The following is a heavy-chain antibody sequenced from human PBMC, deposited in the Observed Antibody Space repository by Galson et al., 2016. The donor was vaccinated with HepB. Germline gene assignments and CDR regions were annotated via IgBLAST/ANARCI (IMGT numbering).Heavy chain of an antibody. J-gene: IGHJ4*02. V-gene: IGHV3-66*01. CDR2: IYSGGTT. Sequence: SLRLSCAVSGFTVSSNYMSWVRQAPGKGPQWVSVIYSGGTTYYADSVKGRFTISRDTSKNTPYLQMSSLRAEDTAVYFCARERRNHYDSSGFPDYWGQGTLVTVSS. CDR3: ARERRNHYDSSGFPDY. D-gene: IGHD3-22*01. CDR1: GFTVSSNY.